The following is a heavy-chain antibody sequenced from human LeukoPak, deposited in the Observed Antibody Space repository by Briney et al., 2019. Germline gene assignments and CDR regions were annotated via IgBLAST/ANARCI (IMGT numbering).Heavy chain of an antibody. CDR1: GFTFSSYA. Sequence: GGSLRLSCAASGFTFSSYAMSWVRQAPGKGLEWVSAIRGSGGSTYYADSVKGRFTISRDNSKHTLYLQMNSLRAEDTAVYYCAKDPSYSSSSGYWGQGTLVTVSS. CDR2: IRGSGGST. J-gene: IGHJ4*02. D-gene: IGHD6-6*01. CDR3: AKDPSYSSSSGY. V-gene: IGHV3-23*01.